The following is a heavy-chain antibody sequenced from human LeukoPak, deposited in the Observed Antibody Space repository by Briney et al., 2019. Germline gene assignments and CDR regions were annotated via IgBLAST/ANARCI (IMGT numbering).Heavy chain of an antibody. CDR2: IYSGGST. D-gene: IGHD7-27*01. J-gene: IGHJ4*02. V-gene: IGHV3-66*01. Sequence: PGGSLRLSCAASGFTVSSNYMSWVRQAPGKGLEWVSVIYSGGSTYYADSVKGRFTISRDNAKNSLYLQMNSLRAEDTAVYYCARDPYWGNGYFDYWGQGTLVTVSS. CDR1: GFTVSSNY. CDR3: ARDPYWGNGYFDY.